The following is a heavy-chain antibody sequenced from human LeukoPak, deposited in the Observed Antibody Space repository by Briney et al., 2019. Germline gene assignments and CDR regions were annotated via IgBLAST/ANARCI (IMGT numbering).Heavy chain of an antibody. Sequence: SETLSLTCTVSGGSITGYYWNWIRQPAGQGLEWLGRVYSSGVGNYNPSLTSRVTMSVDTSKSQFSLKLTSLTAADTAVYYCAREEFLHEINSSGYFVYWGQGTLVTVSS. V-gene: IGHV4-4*07. CDR3: AREEFLHEINSSGYFVY. CDR2: VYSSGVG. CDR1: GGSITGYY. J-gene: IGHJ4*02. D-gene: IGHD3-22*01.